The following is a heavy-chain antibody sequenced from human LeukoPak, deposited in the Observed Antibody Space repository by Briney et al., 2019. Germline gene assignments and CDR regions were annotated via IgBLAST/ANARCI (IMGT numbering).Heavy chain of an antibody. D-gene: IGHD6-13*01. V-gene: IGHV4-59*12. CDR3: ARGFSSCVSYFDY. CDR1: GGSISSYY. J-gene: IGHJ4*02. CDR2: IYYSGGT. Sequence: SETLSLTCTVSGGSISSYYWSWIRQPPGKGLEWIGYIYYSGGTNYNPSLKSRVTISVDTSKNQCSLKLSSVTAADTAVYYCARGFSSCVSYFDYWGQGTLVIVSS.